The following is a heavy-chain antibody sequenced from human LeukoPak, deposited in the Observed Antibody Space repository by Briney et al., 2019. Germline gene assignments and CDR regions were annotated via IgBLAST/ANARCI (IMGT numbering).Heavy chain of an antibody. CDR1: GFTFSSYA. J-gene: IGHJ3*02. V-gene: IGHV3-23*01. Sequence: GGSLRLSCAASGFTFSSYAMSWVRQAPGKGLEWVSAISGSGGTYYADSVKGRFTISRDNSKNTLYLQMNSLRAEDTAVYYCAKSLWFGELLSAYDAFDIWGQGTMVTVSS. CDR3: AKSLWFGELLSAYDAFDI. D-gene: IGHD3-10*01. CDR2: ISGSGGT.